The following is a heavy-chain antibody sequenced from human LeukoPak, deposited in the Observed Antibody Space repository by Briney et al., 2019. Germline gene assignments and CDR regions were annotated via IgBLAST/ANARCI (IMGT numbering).Heavy chain of an antibody. V-gene: IGHV5-51*01. D-gene: IGHD6-13*01. Sequence: GESLKISFKGSGYRFTSYWIGWVRQMPGKGLEWMGIIYPGDSDTRYSPSFQGQVTISADKSISTAYLQWSSLKASDTAMYYCARLLVAAASEYYFDYWGQGTLVTVSS. CDR2: IYPGDSDT. J-gene: IGHJ4*02. CDR3: ARLLVAAASEYYFDY. CDR1: GYRFTSYW.